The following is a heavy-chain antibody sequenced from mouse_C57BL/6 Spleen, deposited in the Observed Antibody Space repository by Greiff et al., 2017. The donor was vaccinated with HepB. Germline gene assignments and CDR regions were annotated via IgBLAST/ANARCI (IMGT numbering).Heavy chain of an antibody. V-gene: IGHV14-2*01. D-gene: IGHD1-1*01. CDR3: ASYYYGSSYSAMDY. J-gene: IGHJ4*01. CDR1: GFNIKDYY. CDR2: IDPEDGET. Sequence: EVMLVESGAELVKPGASVKLSCTASGFNIKDYYMHWVKQRTEQGLEWIGRIDPEDGETKYAPKFQGKATITADTSSNTAYLQLSSLTSEDTAVYYCASYYYGSSYSAMDYWGQGTSVTVSS.